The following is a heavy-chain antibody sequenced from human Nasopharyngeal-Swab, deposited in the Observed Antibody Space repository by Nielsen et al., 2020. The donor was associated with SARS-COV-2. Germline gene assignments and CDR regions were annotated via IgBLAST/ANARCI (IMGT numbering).Heavy chain of an antibody. CDR3: ARDAPPARLGY. V-gene: IGHV3-21*01. D-gene: IGHD1-1*01. Sequence: WVRQPPGKGLERVSSISSSSSYIYYADSVKGRFTVSRDNAKNSLYLQMNSLRAGDTAIYYCARDAPPARLGYWGQGTLVTVSS. CDR2: ISSSSSYI. J-gene: IGHJ4*02.